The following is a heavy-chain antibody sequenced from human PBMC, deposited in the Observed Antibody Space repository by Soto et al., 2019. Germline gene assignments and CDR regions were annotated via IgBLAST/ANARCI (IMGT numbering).Heavy chain of an antibody. D-gene: IGHD2-15*01. Sequence: QLQLQESGSGLVKPSQTLSLTCAVSGGSISSGGYSWSWIRQPPGKGLEWIGYIYHSGSTYYNPSLKSRVTISVDRSKNQFTLKLSSVTAADTAVYYCARSYCSGVGCNWFDPWGQGTLVTVSS. CDR3: ARSYCSGVGCNWFDP. CDR1: GGSISSGGYS. J-gene: IGHJ5*02. V-gene: IGHV4-30-2*01. CDR2: IYHSGST.